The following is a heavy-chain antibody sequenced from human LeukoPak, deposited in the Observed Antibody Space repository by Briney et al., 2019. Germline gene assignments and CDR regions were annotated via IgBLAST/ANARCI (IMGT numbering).Heavy chain of an antibody. Sequence: ASVKVSCKASGYTFTSYGISWVRQAPGQGLEWMGWISAYNGNTNYAQKLQGRVTMTTDTSTSTAYMELSRLRSDDTAVYYCARSSPIVVVPAAGNWFDPWGQGTLVTVSS. V-gene: IGHV1-18*01. J-gene: IGHJ5*02. CDR3: ARSSPIVVVPAAGNWFDP. CDR1: GYTFTSYG. D-gene: IGHD2-2*01. CDR2: ISAYNGNT.